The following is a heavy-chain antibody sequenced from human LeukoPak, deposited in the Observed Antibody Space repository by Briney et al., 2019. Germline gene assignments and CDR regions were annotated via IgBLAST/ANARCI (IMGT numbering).Heavy chain of an antibody. D-gene: IGHD2-21*02. CDR1: GYSISYGYY. Sequence: SETLSLTCTVSGYSISYGYYWGWIRQPPGKGLDWIGRIYTSGSTNYNPSLKSRVTMSVDTSKNQFSLKLSSVTAADTAVYYCARVHYCGGDCYLFDYWGQGTLVTVSS. V-gene: IGHV4-38-2*02. CDR3: ARVHYCGGDCYLFDY. CDR2: IYTSGST. J-gene: IGHJ4*02.